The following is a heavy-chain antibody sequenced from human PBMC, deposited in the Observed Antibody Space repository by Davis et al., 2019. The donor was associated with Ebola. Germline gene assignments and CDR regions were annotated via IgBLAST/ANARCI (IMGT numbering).Heavy chain of an antibody. CDR3: STGDGAWY. D-gene: IGHD7-27*01. J-gene: IGHJ4*02. CDR1: GGSISSSSYY. V-gene: IGHV4-39*07. Sequence: PSETLSLTCTVSGGSISSSSYYWGWIRQPPGKGLEWIGSIYYSGITYYNPSLKSRVTISVDTSKNQFSLKLGSVTAADTAVYYCSTGDGAWYWGQGTLVTVSS. CDR2: IYYSGIT.